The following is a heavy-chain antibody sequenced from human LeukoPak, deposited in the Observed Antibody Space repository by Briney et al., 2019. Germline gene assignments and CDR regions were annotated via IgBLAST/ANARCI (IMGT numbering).Heavy chain of an antibody. Sequence: PGGSLRLSCAASGFTFSSYWMSWVRQAPGKGLEWVANIKQDGSEKYYVDSVKGRFTISRDNAKNSLYLQMNSLRAEDTAVYYCARDLHRSQYNAHEGHWGQGTLVTVSS. CDR1: GFTFSSYW. D-gene: IGHD5-12*01. J-gene: IGHJ4*02. CDR3: ARDLHRSQYNAHEGH. CDR2: IKQDGSEK. V-gene: IGHV3-7*01.